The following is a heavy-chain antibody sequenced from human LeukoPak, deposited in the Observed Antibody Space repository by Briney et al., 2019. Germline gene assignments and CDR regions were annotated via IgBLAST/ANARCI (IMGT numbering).Heavy chain of an antibody. D-gene: IGHD3-10*02. CDR1: GFTFSNYS. CDR2: ISSSSTYI. J-gene: IGHJ6*04. CDR3: AELGITMTGGV. V-gene: IGHV3-21*01. Sequence: GGSLRLSCAASGFTFSNYSMNWVRQAPGKGLEWVSSISSSSTYIYYADSLKGRFTISRDNAKNSLYLQMNSLRAEDTAVYYCAELGITMTGGVWGKGTTVTISS.